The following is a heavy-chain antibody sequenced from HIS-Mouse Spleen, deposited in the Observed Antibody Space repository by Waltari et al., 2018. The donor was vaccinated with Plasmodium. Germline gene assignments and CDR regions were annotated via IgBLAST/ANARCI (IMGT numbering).Heavy chain of an antibody. Sequence: QLQLQESGPGLVKPSETLSLTCTVPGGSISSSRYSWGWIRQPPGKGLEWIGSIYYSGSTYYNPSLKSRVTISVDTSKNQFSLKLSSVTAADTAVYYCASVPYYDFWSGYPFWGQGTLVTVSS. V-gene: IGHV4-39*07. J-gene: IGHJ4*02. D-gene: IGHD3-3*01. CDR2: IYYSGST. CDR1: GGSISSSRYS. CDR3: ASVPYYDFWSGYPF.